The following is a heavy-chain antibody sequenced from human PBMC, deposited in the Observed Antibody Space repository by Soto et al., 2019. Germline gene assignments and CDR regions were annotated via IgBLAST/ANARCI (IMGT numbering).Heavy chain of an antibody. D-gene: IGHD2-2*01. CDR1: GFTFSSYA. CDR3: ARVAPQYQLPGAVYYYMDV. V-gene: IGHV3-64*01. J-gene: IGHJ6*03. Sequence: GGSLRLSCAASGFTFSSYAMHWVRQAPGKGLEYVSAISSNGGSTYYANSVKGRFTISRDNSKNTLYLQMGSLRAEDMAVYYCARVAPQYQLPGAVYYYMDVWGKGTTVTVSS. CDR2: ISSNGGST.